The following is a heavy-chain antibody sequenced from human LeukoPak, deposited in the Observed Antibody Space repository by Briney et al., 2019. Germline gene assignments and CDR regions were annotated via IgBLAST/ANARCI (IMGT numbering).Heavy chain of an antibody. CDR3: AKVVASQYSSGWPPDC. CDR2: ISYDGSNK. D-gene: IGHD6-19*01. V-gene: IGHV3-30*18. J-gene: IGHJ4*02. Sequence: GRSLRLSCAASGFTFSSYGMHWVRQAPGKGLEWVAVISYDGSNKYYADSVKGRFTISRDNSKNTLYLQMNSLRAEDTAVHYCAKVVASQYSSGWPPDCWGQGTLVTVSS. CDR1: GFTFSSYG.